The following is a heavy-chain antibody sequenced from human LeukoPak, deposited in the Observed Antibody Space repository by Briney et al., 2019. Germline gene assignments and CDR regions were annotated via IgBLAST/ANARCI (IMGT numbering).Heavy chain of an antibody. CDR2: IYYSGST. CDR1: GGSISSYY. J-gene: IGHJ4*02. Sequence: PSETLSLTCTVSGGSISSYYWSWIRQPPGKGLEWIGYIYYSGSTNYNPSLKSRVTISVDTSKNQFSLKLSSVTAADTAVYYCARAAGWMLQGTYHYGLYYFDYWGQGTLVTVSS. D-gene: IGHD2-2*03. CDR3: ARAAGWMLQGTYHYGLYYFDY. V-gene: IGHV4-59*01.